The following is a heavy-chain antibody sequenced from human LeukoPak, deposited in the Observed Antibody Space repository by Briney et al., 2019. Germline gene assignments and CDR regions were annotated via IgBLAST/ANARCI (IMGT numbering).Heavy chain of an antibody. D-gene: IGHD1-26*01. V-gene: IGHV3-49*04. CDR3: TRDSGGATIFDY. CDR1: GFTFGDYA. CDR2: IRSKAYGGTT. Sequence: GGSLRLSCTASGFTFGDYAMSWVRQAPGKGLEWVGFIRSKAYGGTTEYAASVKGRFTISRDDSKSIAYLQMNSPKTEDTAVYYCTRDSGGATIFDYWGQGTLVTVSS. J-gene: IGHJ4*02.